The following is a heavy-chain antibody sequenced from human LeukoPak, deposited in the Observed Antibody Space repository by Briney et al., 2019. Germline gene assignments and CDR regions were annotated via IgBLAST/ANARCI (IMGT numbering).Heavy chain of an antibody. D-gene: IGHD3-22*01. CDR1: GFAFSNYW. V-gene: IGHV3-7*01. J-gene: IGHJ6*03. Sequence: GGSLRLSCAASGFAFSNYWISWVRQAPGKGLEWVANIKHDGSEKYYVDSVKGRFTVSRDNANNSLDLQMNSLRAEDTAVYYCAREPRVNYYDSSGYPYYYYYYMDVWGKGTTVTVSS. CDR2: IKHDGSEK. CDR3: AREPRVNYYDSSGYPYYYYYYMDV.